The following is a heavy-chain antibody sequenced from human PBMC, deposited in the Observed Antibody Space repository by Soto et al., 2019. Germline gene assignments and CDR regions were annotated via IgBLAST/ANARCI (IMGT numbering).Heavy chain of an antibody. CDR3: ARDPKTSGGQHWAFNYFDS. D-gene: IGHD7-27*01. V-gene: IGHV3-30*04. CDR1: GFSFSISP. CDR2: ISYDGTNK. Sequence: QVQLVESGGGVVQPGRSLRLYCAASGFSFSISPMHWVRQAPGKGPEWEALISYDGTNKFYADSVKGRFTISRDNSKSTLYLQVNSLRPEDAAVYYCARDPKTSGGQHWAFNYFDSWGQGTLVTVAS. J-gene: IGHJ4*02.